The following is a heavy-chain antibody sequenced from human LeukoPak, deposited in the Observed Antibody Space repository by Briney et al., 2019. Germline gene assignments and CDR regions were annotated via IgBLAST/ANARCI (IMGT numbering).Heavy chain of an antibody. V-gene: IGHV1-69*13. Sequence: SVKVSCKASGGTFTSYAISWVRQAPGQGLEWMGGIILIFGTANYAQKFQSRVTITADESTSTAYTEVSSLRSEDTAVYYCARGPPDFWSGREYYFDYWGQGTLVTVSS. CDR3: ARGPPDFWSGREYYFDY. J-gene: IGHJ4*02. CDR1: GGTFTSYA. D-gene: IGHD3-3*01. CDR2: IILIFGTA.